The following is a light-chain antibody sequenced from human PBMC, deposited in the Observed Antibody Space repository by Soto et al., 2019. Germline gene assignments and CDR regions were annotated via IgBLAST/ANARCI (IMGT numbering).Light chain of an antibody. V-gene: IGKV3-20*01. CDR2: DTS. Sequence: EIVLTQSPGTLSLSPGERATLTCRASQSVSSSQLAWYQQKPGQAPRLVIYDTSTRAAGIPDRFSGSGSGTDFTPTISGLQPEGVVVYHCQLFGSSPPWTFGQGTKVEIK. J-gene: IGKJ1*01. CDR1: QSVSSSQ. CDR3: QLFGSSPPWT.